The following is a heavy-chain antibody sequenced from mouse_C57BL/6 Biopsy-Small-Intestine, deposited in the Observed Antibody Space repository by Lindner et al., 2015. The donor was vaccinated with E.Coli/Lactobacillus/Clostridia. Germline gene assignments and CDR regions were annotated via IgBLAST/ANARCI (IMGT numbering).Heavy chain of an antibody. CDR3: ARGDDYLFTY. CDR2: IDPEDGET. J-gene: IGHJ3*01. Sequence: VQLQESGAELVKPGASVKLSCTASGFNIKEYYIHWVKQRTEQGLEWIGRIDPEDGETKYGPKFQGKATITADTSSNTAYLQLSSLTSEDTAVYYCARGDDYLFTYWGQGTLVTVSA. D-gene: IGHD2-4*01. V-gene: IGHV14-2*01. CDR1: GFNIKEYY.